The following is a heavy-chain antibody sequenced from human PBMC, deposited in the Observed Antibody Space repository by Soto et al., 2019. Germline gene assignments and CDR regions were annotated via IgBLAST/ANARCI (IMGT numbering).Heavy chain of an antibody. CDR2: LYWDDDK. Sequence: QITLKESGPTLVKPTQTLTLTCTFSGFSLSTTRVGVGWIRQPPGAALEWLALLYWDDDKSYSTSLKRRLIITKDTPKDHLVPTLAPRLPVDTATYSFGPSMTSGMSYSVASWGQGTLFTVSS. D-gene: IGHD1-26*01. J-gene: IGHJ4*02. CDR3: GPSMTSGMSYSVAS. CDR1: GFSLSTTRVG. V-gene: IGHV2-5*02.